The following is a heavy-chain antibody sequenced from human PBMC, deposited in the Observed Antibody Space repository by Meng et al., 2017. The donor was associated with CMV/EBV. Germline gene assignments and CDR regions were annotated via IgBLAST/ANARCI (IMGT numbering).Heavy chain of an antibody. D-gene: IGHD3-3*01. Sequence: SGPTLVKLPDTLTLTCTVSGFPLSNARMGVSWSRQPPGKALEWLAHIFSNDEKSYSTSLKSRLTISKDTSKSQVVLTMNNMDPVDTATYYCARIKTIFGVVITENYYYYGMDVWGQGTTVTVSS. CDR2: IFSNDEK. J-gene: IGHJ6*02. CDR1: GFPLSNARMG. V-gene: IGHV2-26*01. CDR3: ARIKTIFGVVITENYYYYGMDV.